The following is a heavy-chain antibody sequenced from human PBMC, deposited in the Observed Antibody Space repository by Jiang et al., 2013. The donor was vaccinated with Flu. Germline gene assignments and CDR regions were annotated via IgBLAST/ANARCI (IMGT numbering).Heavy chain of an antibody. CDR1: GFTFSSYW. Sequence: RLSCAASGFTFSSYWMSWVRQAPGKGLEWVANIKQDGSEKYYVDSVKGRFTISRDNAKNSLYLQMNSLRAEDTAVYYCARDHGGLAVAGTGYWGQGTLVTVSS. D-gene: IGHD6-19*01. CDR2: IKQDGSEK. J-gene: IGHJ4*02. V-gene: IGHV3-7*03. CDR3: ARDHGGLAVAGTGY.